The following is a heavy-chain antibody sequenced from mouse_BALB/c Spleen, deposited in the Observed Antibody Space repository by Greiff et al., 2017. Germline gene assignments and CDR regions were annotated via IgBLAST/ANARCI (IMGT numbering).Heavy chain of an antibody. CDR2: INPSNGRT. CDR1: GYTFTSYW. Sequence: VQLQQPGAELVKPGASVKLSCKASGYTFTSYWMHWVKQRPGQGLEWIGEINPSNGRTNYNEKFKSKATLTVDKSSSTAYMQLSSLTSEDSAVYYCARWPTAGFAYWGQGTLVTVSA. J-gene: IGHJ3*01. V-gene: IGHV1S81*02. D-gene: IGHD1-2*01. CDR3: ARWPTAGFAY.